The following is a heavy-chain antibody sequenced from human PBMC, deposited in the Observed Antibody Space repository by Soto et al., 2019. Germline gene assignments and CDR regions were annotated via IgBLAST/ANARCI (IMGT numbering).Heavy chain of an antibody. Sequence: QVQLQQWGAGLLKPSETLSLTCAVYGGSFSGYFWSWIRQPPGKGLEWIGEISHSGGTNSNPSLKSRVTISVDTSKNQCSLKLNSVTAADTAVYYCARPSGYDLARRFDYWGQGTLVTVSS. CDR2: ISHSGGT. J-gene: IGHJ4*02. V-gene: IGHV4-34*01. D-gene: IGHD5-12*01. CDR1: GGSFSGYF. CDR3: ARPSGYDLARRFDY.